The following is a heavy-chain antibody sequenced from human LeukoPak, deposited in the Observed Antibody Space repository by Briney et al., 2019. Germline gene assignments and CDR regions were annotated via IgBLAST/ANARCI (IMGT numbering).Heavy chain of an antibody. CDR3: ARPAFWSGYYCY. D-gene: IGHD3-3*01. CDR1: GGTFSSYA. J-gene: IGHJ4*02. CDR2: IIPIFGTA. V-gene: IGHV1-69*13. Sequence: SVKVSCKASGGTFSSYAISWVRQAPGQGLEWMGGIIPIFGTANYAQKFQGRVTITADESTCTAYMELSSLRSEDTAVYYCARPAFWSGYYCYWGQGTLVTVSS.